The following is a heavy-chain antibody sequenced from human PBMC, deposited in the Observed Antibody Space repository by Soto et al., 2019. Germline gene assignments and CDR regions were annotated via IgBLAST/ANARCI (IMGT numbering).Heavy chain of an antibody. D-gene: IGHD6-6*01. CDR1: GYTFTNYY. V-gene: IGHV1-46*01. CDR2: INPSGGST. CDR3: ARDRGPGSSSVYVSGSSSSYFYP. Sequence: ASVKVSCKASGYTFTNYYMHWVRQAPGRGLEWMGAINPSGGSTSYTQKFQGRITVTRDTSTSTVSLELSSLTSEDTAVYYCARDRGPGSSSVYVSGSSSSYFYPWGLGILLPVSS. J-gene: IGHJ2*01.